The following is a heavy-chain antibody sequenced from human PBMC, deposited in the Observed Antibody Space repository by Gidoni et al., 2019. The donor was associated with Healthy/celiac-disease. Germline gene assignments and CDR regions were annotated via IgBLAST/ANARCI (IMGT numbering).Heavy chain of an antibody. D-gene: IGHD2-2*01. Sequence: EVQLVESGGGVVQPGGSLRLSCAASGFTFSSYSMNWVRQAPGKGLEWVSYISSSSCTIYYADSVKGRFTISRDNAKNSLYLQMNSLRDEYTAVYYCARDRCDIVVVPAAIIWFDPWGQGTLVTVSS. CDR3: ARDRCDIVVVPAAIIWFDP. V-gene: IGHV3-48*02. J-gene: IGHJ5*02. CDR1: GFTFSSYS. CDR2: ISSSSCTI.